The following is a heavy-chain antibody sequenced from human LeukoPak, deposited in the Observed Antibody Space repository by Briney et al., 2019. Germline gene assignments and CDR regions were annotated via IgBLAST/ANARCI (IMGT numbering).Heavy chain of an antibody. Sequence: GGSLRLSCAASGFTFSSYSMTWVRQAPGKGLEWVSSISSSSSYIYYADSVKGRFTISRDNAKNSLYLQMNSLRAEDTAVYYCARADYYYYGMDVWGQGTTVTVSS. J-gene: IGHJ6*02. CDR3: ARADYYYYGMDV. V-gene: IGHV3-21*04. CDR2: ISSSSSYI. CDR1: GFTFSSYS.